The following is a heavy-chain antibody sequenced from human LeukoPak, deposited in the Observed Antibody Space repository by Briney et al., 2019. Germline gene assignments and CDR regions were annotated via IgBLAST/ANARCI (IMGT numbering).Heavy chain of an antibody. Sequence: SETLSLTCTVSGGSISSGGYYWSWIRQPPGKGLEWIGSIYHSGSTYYNPSLKSRVTISVDTSKNQFSLKLSSVTAADTAVYYCARAFVGATNWFDPWGQGTLVTVSS. CDR2: IYHSGST. V-gene: IGHV4-39*07. CDR1: GGSISSGGYY. J-gene: IGHJ5*02. CDR3: ARAFVGATNWFDP. D-gene: IGHD1-26*01.